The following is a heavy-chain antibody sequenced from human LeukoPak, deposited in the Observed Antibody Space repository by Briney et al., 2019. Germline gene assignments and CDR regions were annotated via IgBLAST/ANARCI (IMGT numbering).Heavy chain of an antibody. CDR2: ISGSGGST. D-gene: IGHD6-19*01. Sequence: GGSLRLSCAASGFTFSSYAMNWVRQAPGKGLEWVSAISGSGGSTFYADPVKGRFTISRDNSKNTLYLQMNSLRAEDTAVYYCAKDRSALIVVAGTTDYWGQGTLVTVSS. V-gene: IGHV3-23*01. CDR1: GFTFSSYA. CDR3: AKDRSALIVVAGTTDY. J-gene: IGHJ4*02.